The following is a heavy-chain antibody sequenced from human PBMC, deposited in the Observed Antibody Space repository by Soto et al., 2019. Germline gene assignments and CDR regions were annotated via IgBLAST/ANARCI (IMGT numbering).Heavy chain of an antibody. CDR1: GDSVSRKGAA. CDR3: ARGKPDYYAMDV. CDR2: AFYRSRWYL. J-gene: IGHJ6*02. Sequence: QVQLQQSGPGLMNPSQTLSLTCGISGDSVSRKGAAWNWIRQSPSRGLEWLGRAFYRSRWYLEYAESEKSRISINPDTSKNQLSLQMNSVTPEDTAIYYCARGKPDYYAMDVWGQGTTVTVSS. V-gene: IGHV6-1*01.